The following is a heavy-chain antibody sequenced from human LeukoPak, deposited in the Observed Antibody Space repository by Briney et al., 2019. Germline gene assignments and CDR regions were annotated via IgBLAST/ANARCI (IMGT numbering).Heavy chain of an antibody. CDR1: GFTFSSYA. CDR2: ISGSGGST. CDR3: AKDVRRTSRVLRFLEWLFHHMDV. D-gene: IGHD3-3*01. J-gene: IGHJ6*03. Sequence: SGGSLRLSCAASGFTFSSYAMSWVRQAPGKGLEWVSAISGSGGSTYYADSVKGRFTISRDNSKNTLYLQMNSLRAEDTAVYYCAKDVRRTSRVLRFLEWLFHHMDVWGKGTTVTVSS. V-gene: IGHV3-23*01.